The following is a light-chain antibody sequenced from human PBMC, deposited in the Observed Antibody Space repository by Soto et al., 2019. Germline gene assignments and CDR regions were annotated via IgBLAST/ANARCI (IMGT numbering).Light chain of an antibody. J-gene: IGKJ3*01. CDR1: QSVSSY. V-gene: IGKV3-11*01. Sequence: EIVLTQSPATLSLSPGERATLSCRASQSVSSYLAWYQQKPGQAPRLLIYDASNRATGIPARFSGSGSGTDFTLTISSLESEDFAVYYCQQRSNSPPFGSGTKLDIK. CDR3: QQRSNSPP. CDR2: DAS.